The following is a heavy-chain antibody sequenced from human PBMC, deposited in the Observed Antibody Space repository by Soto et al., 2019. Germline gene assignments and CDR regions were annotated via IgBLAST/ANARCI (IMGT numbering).Heavy chain of an antibody. CDR1: GGTFSKYT. J-gene: IGHJ4*02. CDR2: ITPMFGTP. Sequence: QVQLVQSGAEVKKPGSSVKVSCKASGGTFSKYTITWVRQAPGQGLEWMGGITPMFGTPNYAQKFQGRVTITADESTSTAYMELSRLRSEDTAMYYCARDGPLYDSSAYYYLYWGQGTLVTVSS. V-gene: IGHV1-69*01. CDR3: ARDGPLYDSSAYYYLY. D-gene: IGHD3-22*01.